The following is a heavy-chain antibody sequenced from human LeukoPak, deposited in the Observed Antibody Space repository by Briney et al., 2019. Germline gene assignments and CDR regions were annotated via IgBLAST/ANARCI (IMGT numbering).Heavy chain of an antibody. J-gene: IGHJ3*02. CDR1: GYTFTGYY. Sequence: ASVKVSCKASGYTFTGYYMHWVRQAPGQGLEWMGRINPNRGGTNYAQKFQGRVTMTRDTSISTAYMELSRLRSDDTAVYYCARDNWADAFDIWGQGTMVTVSS. CDR3: ARDNWADAFDI. D-gene: IGHD7-27*01. V-gene: IGHV1-2*06. CDR2: INPNRGGT.